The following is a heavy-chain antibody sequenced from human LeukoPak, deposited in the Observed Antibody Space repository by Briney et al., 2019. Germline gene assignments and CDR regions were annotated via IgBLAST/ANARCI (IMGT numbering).Heavy chain of an antibody. J-gene: IGHJ4*02. CDR2: IYYSGST. CDR3: ARDLGYSHVFDY. Sequence: SETLSLTCTVSGGSISSYYWSWIRQPPGKGLEWIGYIYYSGSTNYNPSLKSRVTISVDTSKNQFSLKLSSVTAADTAVYYCARDLGYSHVFDYWGQGTLVTVSS. CDR1: GGSISSYY. D-gene: IGHD5-18*01. V-gene: IGHV4-59*01.